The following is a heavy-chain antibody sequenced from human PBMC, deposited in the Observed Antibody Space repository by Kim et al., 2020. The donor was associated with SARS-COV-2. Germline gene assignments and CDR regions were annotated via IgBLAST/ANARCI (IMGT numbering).Heavy chain of an antibody. CDR1: GDSISSYY. CDR3: ATYSGSYGDWFDP. D-gene: IGHD1-26*01. Sequence: SETLSLTCTVSGDSISSYYWSWIRQPPEKGLEWIGYIYYSGNTNYNPSLKSRVTISVDTSKNQFSLKLSSVTAADTAVYYCATYSGSYGDWFDPWGQGTLVTVSS. CDR2: IYYSGNT. J-gene: IGHJ5*02. V-gene: IGHV4-59*13.